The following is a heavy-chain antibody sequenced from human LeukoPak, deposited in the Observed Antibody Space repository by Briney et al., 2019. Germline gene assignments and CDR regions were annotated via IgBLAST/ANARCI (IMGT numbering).Heavy chain of an antibody. Sequence: PGGSLRLSCVASGFTFSSYEMNWVRQAPGMGLEWISYISNGGYTAYYASSVKGRFTISRDNSKNTLYLQMNSLRAEDTAVYYCAKGDYYDSSGYFAEYFQHWGQGTLVTVSS. CDR2: ISNGGYTA. D-gene: IGHD3-22*01. J-gene: IGHJ1*01. CDR3: AKGDYYDSSGYFAEYFQH. V-gene: IGHV3-48*03. CDR1: GFTFSSYE.